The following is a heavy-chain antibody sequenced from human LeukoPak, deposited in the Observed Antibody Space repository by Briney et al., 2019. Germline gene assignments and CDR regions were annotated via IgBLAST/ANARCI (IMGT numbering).Heavy chain of an antibody. J-gene: IGHJ5*02. CDR3: ARENPTTDMIWTGFDP. CDR2: ISTNTGNP. V-gene: IGHV7-4-1*02. D-gene: IGHD3-22*01. CDR1: GYTFTRYA. Sequence: ASVKVSCKASGYTFTRYAMNWVRQAPGQGLEWMGWISTNTGNPTYAQGFTGRFVFSLDTSVSTAYLQISSLKAEDTAVYYCARENPTTDMIWTGFDPWGQGTLVTVSS.